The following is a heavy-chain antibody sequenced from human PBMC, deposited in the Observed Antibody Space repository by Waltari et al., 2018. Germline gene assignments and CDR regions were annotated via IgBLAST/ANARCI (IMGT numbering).Heavy chain of an antibody. CDR1: GFSFTTSGVG. V-gene: IGHV2-5*02. J-gene: IGHJ4*02. CDR3: AHSPSVNYDTSGYYYV. Sequence: QITLKASGPTLVKPTQTLTLPCTFSGFSFTTSGVGVGWIRQPPGKALEWLAFIYWDDDKRYSPSLRSRLTITKDTSKNQVVLTVTNMDPVDTATYYCAHSPSVNYDTSGYYYVWGQGTLITVSS. D-gene: IGHD3-22*01. CDR2: IYWDDDK.